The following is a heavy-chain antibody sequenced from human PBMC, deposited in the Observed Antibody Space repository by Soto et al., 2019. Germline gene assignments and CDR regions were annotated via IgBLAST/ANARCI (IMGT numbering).Heavy chain of an antibody. Sequence: QVQLVQSGAEVKKPGASVKVSCKASGYTFTTYFMHWVRQAPGQGLEWMGIINPRDGSTTYAQKXQCXXTXPRDTSTSTVYMELSSLRSEDTALYYCARGLRYSSSWLTCDYWGQGTLVTVSS. CDR3: ARGLRYSSSWLTCDY. CDR2: INPRDGST. V-gene: IGHV1-46*03. CDR1: GYTFTTYF. J-gene: IGHJ4*02. D-gene: IGHD6-13*01.